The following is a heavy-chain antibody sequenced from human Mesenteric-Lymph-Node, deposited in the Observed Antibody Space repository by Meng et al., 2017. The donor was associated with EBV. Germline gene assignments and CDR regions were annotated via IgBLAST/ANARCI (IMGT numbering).Heavy chain of an antibody. CDR1: YTFSNQY. D-gene: IGHD1-26*01. CDR3: ARDSGNFSPDS. CDR2: INPSGDYT. J-gene: IGHJ4*02. V-gene: IGHV1-46*01. Sequence: QVRVVQSGAEVKKPGAAVRISCKSGYTFSNQYVHGIRQAPGKGLEWMGIINPSGDYTNYAPQFQGRFTLNRDTSTDTVNMEMIGLTSDDTAVYFCARDSGNFSPDSWGQGSLVTVSS.